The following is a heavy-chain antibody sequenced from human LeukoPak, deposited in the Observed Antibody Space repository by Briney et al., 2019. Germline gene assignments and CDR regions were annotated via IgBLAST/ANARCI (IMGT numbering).Heavy chain of an antibody. CDR2: ISSSGSTI. CDR1: GFTFSSYE. V-gene: IGHV3-48*03. D-gene: IGHD5-24*01. J-gene: IGHJ4*02. Sequence: GGSLRLSCAASGFTFSSYEMNWVRQAPGKGLEWVSYISSSGSTIYYADSVKGRFTISRDNAKNSLYLQMNSLRAEDTAVYYCARETRVRWTDYWGQGILVTVSS. CDR3: ARETRVRWTDY.